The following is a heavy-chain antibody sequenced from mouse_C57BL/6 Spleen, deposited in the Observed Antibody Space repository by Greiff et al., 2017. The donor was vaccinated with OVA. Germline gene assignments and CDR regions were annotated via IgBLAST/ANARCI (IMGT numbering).Heavy chain of an antibody. V-gene: IGHV5-16*01. Sequence: EVQVVESEGGLVQPGSSMKLSCTASGFTFSDYYMAWVRQVPEKGLEWVANINYDGSSTYYLDSLKSRFIISRDNAKNILYLQMSSLKSEDTATYYCARDRGLWYFDVWGTGTTVTVSS. CDR1: GFTFSDYY. J-gene: IGHJ1*03. CDR2: INYDGSST. CDR3: ARDRGLWYFDV. D-gene: IGHD3-1*01.